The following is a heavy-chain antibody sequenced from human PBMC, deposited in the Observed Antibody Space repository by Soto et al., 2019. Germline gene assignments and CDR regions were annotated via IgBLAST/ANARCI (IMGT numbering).Heavy chain of an antibody. D-gene: IGHD2-2*01. Sequence: SETLSLTCAVYGGSFSGYYWSWIRQPPGKGLEWIGDINHSGSTNYNPSLKSRVTISVDTSKNQFSLKLSSVTAADTAVYYCARELPGYCSSTSCYVRNAWFDPWGQGTLVTVSS. J-gene: IGHJ5*02. CDR3: ARELPGYCSSTSCYVRNAWFDP. CDR2: INHSGST. CDR1: GGSFSGYY. V-gene: IGHV4-34*01.